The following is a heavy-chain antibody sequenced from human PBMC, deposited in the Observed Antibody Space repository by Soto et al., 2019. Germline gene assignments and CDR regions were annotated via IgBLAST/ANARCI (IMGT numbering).Heavy chain of an antibody. CDR1: GFAFRSYS. V-gene: IGHV3-48*02. Sequence: EVQLVESGGGLVQPGGSLRLSCAASGFAFRSYSLIWGRQAPGKGLEWVAYIDGRGSIMYYAGSVEGRFAISRDNAMSSQFLQLSSVRDEDTAIYYYTREKLPGDDREAFDIWGQGTVVTVSS. J-gene: IGHJ3*02. CDR3: TREKLPGDDREAFDI. CDR2: IDGRGSIM. D-gene: IGHD7-27*01.